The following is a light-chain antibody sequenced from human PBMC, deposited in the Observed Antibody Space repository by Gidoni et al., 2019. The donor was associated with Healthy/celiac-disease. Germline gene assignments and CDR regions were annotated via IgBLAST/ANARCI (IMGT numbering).Light chain of an antibody. CDR2: EAS. V-gene: IGKV3-11*01. J-gene: IGKJ5*01. CDR1: QSVSSY. CDR3: QQRSNWIT. Sequence: EIVLTQSPATLSLSPGERATLSCRASQSVSSYLAWYQQKPGQAPRLLIYEASNRATGIPARFSGSGSGTDFTLPISSLEPEDFAVYYCQQRSNWITFGQGTRLEIK.